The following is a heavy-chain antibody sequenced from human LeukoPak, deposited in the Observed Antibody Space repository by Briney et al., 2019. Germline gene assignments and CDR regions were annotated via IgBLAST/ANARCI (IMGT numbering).Heavy chain of an antibody. J-gene: IGHJ4*02. Sequence: ASVKVSCTASGDILNNYHIHWVRQAPGQGLEWTGIIKHSGGSTTYAQKFQGRLTMTRDTSTGTVNMELSSLTSEDTAVYYCARDFSWSVDYWGQGALVTVSS. D-gene: IGHD6-13*01. V-gene: IGHV1-46*02. CDR3: ARDFSWSVDY. CDR1: GDILNNYH. CDR2: IKHSGGST.